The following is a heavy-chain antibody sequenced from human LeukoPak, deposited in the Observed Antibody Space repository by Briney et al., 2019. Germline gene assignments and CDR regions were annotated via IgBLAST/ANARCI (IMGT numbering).Heavy chain of an antibody. CDR2: ISYDGRQN. V-gene: IGHV3-30*14. CDR3: GRLALTPWYFDL. Sequence: GGSLRLSCAASGFTFSTYAMNWVRQAPGKGLEWVAVISYDGRQNYYTDSVKGRFTISRDNSKNTVYLQMNSLRADDTAVYYCGRLALTPWYFDLWGRGTLVTVSS. J-gene: IGHJ2*01. D-gene: IGHD5-12*01. CDR1: GFTFSTYA.